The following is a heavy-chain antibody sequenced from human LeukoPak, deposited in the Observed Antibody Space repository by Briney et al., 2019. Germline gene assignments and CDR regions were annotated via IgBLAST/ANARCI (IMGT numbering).Heavy chain of an antibody. CDR1: GFTFSSYW. J-gene: IGHJ4*02. V-gene: IGHV3-74*01. D-gene: IGHD3-22*01. CDR3: ARDGYEISGYYLFDY. Sequence: PGGSLRLSCAASGFTFSSYWMHWVRQAPGKGLVWVSRIHSDGSTTSYADSVKGRFTISRDNAKNTLYLQMNSLRAEDTAVYYCARDGYEISGYYLFDYWGQGTLVTVSS. CDR2: IHSDGSTT.